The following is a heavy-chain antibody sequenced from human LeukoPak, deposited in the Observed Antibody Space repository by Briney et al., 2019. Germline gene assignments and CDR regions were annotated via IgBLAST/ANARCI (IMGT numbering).Heavy chain of an antibody. CDR3: AEWNSVYWYFDL. V-gene: IGHV3-30-3*01. Sequence: GGSLRLSCAASGFTFSSYAMHWVRQAPGKGLEWVAVISYDGSNKYYADSVKGRFTISRDNSKNTLYLQMNSLRAEDTALYYCAEWNSVYWYFDLWGRGTLVTVSS. CDR2: ISYDGSNK. D-gene: IGHD1-1*01. CDR1: GFTFSSYA. J-gene: IGHJ2*01.